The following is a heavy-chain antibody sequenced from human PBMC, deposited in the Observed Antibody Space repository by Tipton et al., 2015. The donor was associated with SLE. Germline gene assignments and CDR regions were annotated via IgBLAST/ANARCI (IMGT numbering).Heavy chain of an antibody. J-gene: IGHJ5*02. CDR3: ARGVDGDFEGNWFDP. Sequence: TLSLTCAVYGGSFSGYYWSWIRQPPGKGLEWIGEINHSGSTNYNPSLKSRVTTSVDTSKNQFSLKLSSVTAADTAVYYCARGVDGDFEGNWFDPWGQGTLVTVSS. V-gene: IGHV4-34*01. CDR2: INHSGST. CDR1: GGSFSGYY. D-gene: IGHD4-17*01.